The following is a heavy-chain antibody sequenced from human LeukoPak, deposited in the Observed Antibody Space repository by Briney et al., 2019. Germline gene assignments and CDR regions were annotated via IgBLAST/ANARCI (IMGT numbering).Heavy chain of an antibody. CDR1: GFIFSRHT. V-gene: IGHV3-64*01. J-gene: IGHJ3*02. CDR2: ISNNGDRT. D-gene: IGHD4-23*01. Sequence: PGGSLRLSCAAFGFIFSRHTMHWVRQAPGKGLEYVSTISNNGDRTFYANSVKGRFSISRDNSKNTLSLQMGSLRTEDMAVYYCARERVETRADAFDMWGQGTMVTVSS. CDR3: ARERVETRADAFDM.